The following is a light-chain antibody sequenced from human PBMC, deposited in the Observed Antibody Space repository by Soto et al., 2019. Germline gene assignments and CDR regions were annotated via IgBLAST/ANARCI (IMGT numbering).Light chain of an antibody. CDR2: EAS. Sequence: QSVLTQPASVSGSPGQSITISCTGTSSDVGGYNYVSWYQQHPGKAPKLMISEASNRPSGVSNRFSGSKSGNTASLTTSGLQAEDEADYYCSSYTSSSTLVVFGTGTRSPS. J-gene: IGLJ1*01. CDR1: SSDVGGYNY. V-gene: IGLV2-14*01. CDR3: SSYTSSSTLVV.